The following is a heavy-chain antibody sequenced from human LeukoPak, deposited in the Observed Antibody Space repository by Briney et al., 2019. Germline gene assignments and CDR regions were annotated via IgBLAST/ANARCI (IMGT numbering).Heavy chain of an antibody. V-gene: IGHV1-18*01. CDR3: ARDLKDSGYEGYYYYYMDV. CDR1: GYTFTSYG. J-gene: IGHJ6*03. Sequence: GASVKVSCKASGYTFTSYGISWARQAPGQGLEWMGWISAYNGNTNYAQKLQGRVTMNTDTSTSTAYMELRSLRSDDTAVYYCARDLKDSGYEGYYYYYMDVWGKGTTVTISS. CDR2: ISAYNGNT. D-gene: IGHD5-12*01.